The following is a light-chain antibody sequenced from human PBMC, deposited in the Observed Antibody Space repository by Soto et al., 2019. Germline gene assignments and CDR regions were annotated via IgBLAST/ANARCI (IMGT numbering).Light chain of an antibody. CDR2: GAS. Sequence: EIVLTQSPGTLSLSPGERATLSCRASQRVSISVLAWYQQKPGQAPRLLIYGASSRATGIPDRFSGSGSGTDFTLTISRLEPEDVAVYYCKQYGSSPLTFGGGTKVEIK. CDR1: QRVSISV. CDR3: KQYGSSPLT. J-gene: IGKJ4*01. V-gene: IGKV3-20*01.